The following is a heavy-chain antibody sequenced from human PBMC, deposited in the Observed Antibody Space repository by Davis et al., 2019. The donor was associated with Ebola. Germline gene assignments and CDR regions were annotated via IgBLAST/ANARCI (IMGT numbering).Heavy chain of an antibody. Sequence: SETLSLTCAVYGGSFSGYYWSWIRQPPGKGLEWIGSIYYSGGTYYTPSLKSRVTISVDTSKNQFSLKLSSVTAADTAVYYCASASYFRGSSGYLAYWGQGTLVTVSS. CDR2: IYYSGGT. V-gene: IGHV4-34*01. CDR1: GGSFSGYY. CDR3: ASASYFRGSSGYLAY. D-gene: IGHD3-22*01. J-gene: IGHJ4*02.